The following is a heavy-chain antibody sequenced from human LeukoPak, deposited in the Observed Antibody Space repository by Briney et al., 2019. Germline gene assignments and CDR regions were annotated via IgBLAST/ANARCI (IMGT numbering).Heavy chain of an antibody. CDR2: IYYSGST. J-gene: IGHJ6*03. D-gene: IGHD1-26*01. CDR3: ARVVVGATGTYYYYMDV. V-gene: IGHV4-31*03. Sequence: PSETLSLTCTVSGGSISSGGYYWSWIRQHPGKGLEWIGYIYYSGSTYYNPSLKSRVTISVDTSKNQFSLKLSSVTAADTAVYYCARVVVGATGTYYYYMDVWGKGTTVTVSS. CDR1: GGSISSGGYY.